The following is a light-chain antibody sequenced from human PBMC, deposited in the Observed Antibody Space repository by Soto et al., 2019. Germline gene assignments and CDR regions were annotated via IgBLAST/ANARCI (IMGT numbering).Light chain of an antibody. V-gene: IGKV3-20*01. J-gene: IGKJ4*01. CDR3: RQYDKSPLT. Sequence: EIVLTQSPGTLSLSPGERATLSCRASQSVSNSHLAWHQQKPGQAPRLLIFGVSSRAAGIPDRFSGSGSGTDFTLTISRLEPEDYAVYYCRQYDKSPLTFGGGTKVEIK. CDR1: QSVSNSH. CDR2: GVS.